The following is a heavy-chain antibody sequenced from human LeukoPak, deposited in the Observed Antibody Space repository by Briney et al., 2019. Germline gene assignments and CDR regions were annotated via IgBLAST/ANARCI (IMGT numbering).Heavy chain of an antibody. Sequence: GGSLRLSCAASEFTFSSYSMNWVRQAPGKGLEWVSYITNSGNSKSYADSVKGRFTISRDNTKNSLYLQMNGLRAEDTAVYYCARDLRRGDGYNLNYFDYWGQGTLVTVSS. CDR2: ITNSGNSK. D-gene: IGHD5-24*01. V-gene: IGHV3-48*01. CDR1: EFTFSSYS. J-gene: IGHJ4*02. CDR3: ARDLRRGDGYNLNYFDY.